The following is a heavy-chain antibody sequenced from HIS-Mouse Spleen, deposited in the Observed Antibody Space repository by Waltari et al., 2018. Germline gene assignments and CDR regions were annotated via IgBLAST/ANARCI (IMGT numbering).Heavy chain of an antibody. CDR2: IYYSGGT. J-gene: IGHJ2*01. Sequence: QLQLQESGPGLVKPSETLSLTCTVSGGSISSSSYYWGWIRQPPGKGLEWIGSIYYSGGTYTNPSLKSRVTIPVDTSKNQFSLKLSSVTAADTAVYYCAREIPYSSSWYDWYFDLWGRGTLVTVSS. CDR1: GGSISSSSYY. CDR3: AREIPYSSSWYDWYFDL. D-gene: IGHD6-13*01. V-gene: IGHV4-39*07.